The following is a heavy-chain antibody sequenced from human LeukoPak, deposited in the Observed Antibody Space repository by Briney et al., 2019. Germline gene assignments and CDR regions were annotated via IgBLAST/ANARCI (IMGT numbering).Heavy chain of an antibody. CDR1: GFTFSSYG. CDR3: AGHSSSPFDP. Sequence: PGGSLRLSRAASGFTFSSYGMHWVRQAPGKGLEWVAVISYDGSNKYYADSVKGRFTISRDNSKNTLYLQMNSLRAEDTAVYYCAGHSSSPFDPWGQGTLVTVSS. D-gene: IGHD6-13*01. J-gene: IGHJ5*02. CDR2: ISYDGSNK. V-gene: IGHV3-30*03.